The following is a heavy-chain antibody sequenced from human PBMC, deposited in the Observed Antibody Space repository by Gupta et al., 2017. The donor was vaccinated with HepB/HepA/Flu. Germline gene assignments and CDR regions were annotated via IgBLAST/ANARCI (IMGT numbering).Heavy chain of an antibody. D-gene: IGHD6-6*01. J-gene: IGHJ4*02. CDR2: ISGSGDST. CDR1: YA. Sequence: YAMAWVRQAPGKGLEWVSTISGSGDSTYFADSVEGRFTISRDNSKDTLYLQMSSLRAEDTAVYYCAKGGRSSIAPPGDYWCQGTLVTVSS. V-gene: IGHV3-23*01. CDR3: AKGGRSSIAPPGDY.